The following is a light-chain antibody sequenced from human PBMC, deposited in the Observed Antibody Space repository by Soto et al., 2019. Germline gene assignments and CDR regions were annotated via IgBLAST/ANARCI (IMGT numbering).Light chain of an antibody. CDR2: WAS. Sequence: DIVMTQSPDSLAVSLGERATINCKSSQRVLYSSNNKNYLAWYQQKPGQPPKLLIYWASTRESGVPDRFSGSGSGTDFTLTISSLQADDVAVYYCPQYFRPWTFGQGTKVEIK. CDR3: PQYFRPWT. CDR1: QRVLYSSNNKNY. J-gene: IGKJ1*01. V-gene: IGKV4-1*01.